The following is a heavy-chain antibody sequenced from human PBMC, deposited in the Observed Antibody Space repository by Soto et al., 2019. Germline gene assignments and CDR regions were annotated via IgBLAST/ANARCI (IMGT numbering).Heavy chain of an antibody. CDR3: ARDPWRTMIRRAPPRD. J-gene: IGHJ4*02. Sequence: QAQLVESGGGVVQPGRSLRLSCAASGFTLSTYALHWVRQAPGKGLEWVAVISYDGSISYYADSVQGRFTISRDNSKNTLFLQMNSLTPEDSAVYYCARDPWRTMIRRAPPRDWGPGTIVTVSS. V-gene: IGHV3-30-3*01. CDR1: GFTLSTYA. CDR2: ISYDGSIS. D-gene: IGHD3-10*01.